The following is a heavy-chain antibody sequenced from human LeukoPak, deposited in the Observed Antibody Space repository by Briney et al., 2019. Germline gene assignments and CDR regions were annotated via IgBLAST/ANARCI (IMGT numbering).Heavy chain of an antibody. V-gene: IGHV1-8*03. CDR2: MNPNSGNT. J-gene: IGHJ5*02. Sequence: ASVKVSCKASGYTFTSYDINWVRQATGQGLEWMGWMNPNSGNTGYAQKFRGRVTITRNTSISTAYMELSSLRSEDTAVYYCARGRATMVRGVISWFDPWGQGTLVTVSS. CDR3: ARGRATMVRGVISWFDP. D-gene: IGHD3-10*01. CDR1: GYTFTSYD.